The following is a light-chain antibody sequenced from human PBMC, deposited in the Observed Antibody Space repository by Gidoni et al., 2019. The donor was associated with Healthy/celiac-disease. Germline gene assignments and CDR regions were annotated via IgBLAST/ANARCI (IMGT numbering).Light chain of an antibody. CDR2: EVS. CDR1: SSDVGGYNY. V-gene: IGLV2-14*01. CDR3: SSYTSSSTPLYV. Sequence: QSALTQPASVSGSPGPSLTISCTGTSSDVGGYNYVSWYQQHPGKAPKLMIYEVSNRPSGVSNRFSGSKSGNTASLTISGLQAEDEADYYCSSYTSSSTPLYVFGTGTKVTVL. J-gene: IGLJ1*01.